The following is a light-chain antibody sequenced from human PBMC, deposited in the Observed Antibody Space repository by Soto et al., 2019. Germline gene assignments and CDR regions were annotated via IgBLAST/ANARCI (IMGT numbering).Light chain of an antibody. CDR1: QSVSSY. CDR2: DAS. J-gene: IGKJ2*01. CDR3: QQRSNWPLMYT. Sequence: EIVLTQSPATLSLSPGERATLSCRASQSVSSYLAWYQQKPGQAPRLLIYDASNRATGIPARFSGSGSGTDFTLTVRSLEPKDFAVYYCQQRSNWPLMYTFGQGTKLEIK. V-gene: IGKV3-11*01.